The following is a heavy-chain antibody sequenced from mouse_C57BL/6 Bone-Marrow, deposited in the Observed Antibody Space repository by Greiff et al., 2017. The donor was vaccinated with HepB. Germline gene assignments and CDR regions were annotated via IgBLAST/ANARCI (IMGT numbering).Heavy chain of an antibody. CDR1: GFTFSSYG. Sequence: EVQGVESGGDLVKPGGSLKLSCAASGFTFSSYGVSWVRQTPDKRLEWVATISSGGSYTYYPDSVKGRFTISRDNAKNTLYLQMSSLKSEDTAMYYCARPSYYDYDDVFAYWGQGTLVTVSA. V-gene: IGHV5-6*01. J-gene: IGHJ3*01. CDR3: ARPSYYDYDDVFAY. CDR2: ISSGGSYT. D-gene: IGHD2-4*01.